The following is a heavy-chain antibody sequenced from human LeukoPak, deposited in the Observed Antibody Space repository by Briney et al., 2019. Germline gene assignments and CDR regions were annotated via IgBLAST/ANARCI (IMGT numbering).Heavy chain of an antibody. CDR3: ARKAALYYFDY. CDR2: IKQDGSEK. Sequence: GGSLRPSCAASGFTFSSYWMRWVRQAPGKGLEWVANIKQDGSEKYYVDPVKGRFTISRDNAKNSLYLQMNSLRAEDTAVYYCARKAALYYFDYWGQGTLVTVSS. CDR1: GFTFSSYW. D-gene: IGHD6-13*01. V-gene: IGHV3-7*01. J-gene: IGHJ4*02.